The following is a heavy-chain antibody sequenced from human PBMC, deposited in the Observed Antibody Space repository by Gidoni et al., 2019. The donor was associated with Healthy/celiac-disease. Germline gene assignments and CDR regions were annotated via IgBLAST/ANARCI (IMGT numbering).Heavy chain of an antibody. CDR1: GGSISSYY. CDR2: IYYSGST. V-gene: IGHV4-59*08. CDR3: ARLQDWVYGNWFDP. J-gene: IGHJ5*02. D-gene: IGHD6-13*01. Sequence: QVQLQESGPGLVKPSETLSLTCTVSGGSISSYYWSWIRQPPGKGLEWIGYIYYSGSTNYNPSLKSRVTISVDTSKNQFSLKLSSVTAADTAVYYCARLQDWVYGNWFDPWGQGTLVTVSS.